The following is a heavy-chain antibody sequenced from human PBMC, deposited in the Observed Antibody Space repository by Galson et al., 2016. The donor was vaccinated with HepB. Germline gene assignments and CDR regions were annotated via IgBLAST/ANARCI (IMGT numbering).Heavy chain of an antibody. CDR1: GFTFNNYA. Sequence: SLRLSCAASGFTFNNYAMTWVRQAPGKGLEWLSTISGNGIATYYGDSLRGRFTISRDDSRNTLFRHMNSLRAEDTAVYYCAKNPNFGDYAYSDFWGQGTLVTVSS. CDR3: AKNPNFGDYAYSDF. V-gene: IGHV3-23*01. CDR2: ISGNGIAT. D-gene: IGHD4-17*01. J-gene: IGHJ4*02.